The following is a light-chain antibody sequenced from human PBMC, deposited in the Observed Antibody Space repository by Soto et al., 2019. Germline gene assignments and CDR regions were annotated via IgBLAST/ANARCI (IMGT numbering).Light chain of an antibody. J-gene: IGLJ2*01. V-gene: IGLV2-23*01. Sequence: QSVLTQPASVSGSPGHSITISCTGTSSDVGSYNLVSWYQHHPGKAPKFIIYEDNKRPSGVSNRFSGSKSGNTASLTISGLQAEDEADYYCCAFVRSNALLFGGGTKLTVL. CDR1: SSDVGSYNL. CDR3: CAFVRSNALL. CDR2: EDN.